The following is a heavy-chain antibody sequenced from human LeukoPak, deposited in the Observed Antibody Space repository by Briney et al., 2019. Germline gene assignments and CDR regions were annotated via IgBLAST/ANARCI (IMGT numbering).Heavy chain of an antibody. D-gene: IGHD3-3*01. CDR1: GFTFSNAW. J-gene: IGHJ4*02. CDR2: IKSKTDGGTT. Sequence: GGSLRLSCAASGFTFSNAWMSWVRQAPGKGLEWVGRIKSKTDGGTTDYAAPVKGRFTISRDDSKNTLYLQMNSLKTEDTAVYYCTTDLQGFWSGYYQRPLDYWGQGTLVTVSS. CDR3: TTDLQGFWSGYYQRPLDY. V-gene: IGHV3-15*01.